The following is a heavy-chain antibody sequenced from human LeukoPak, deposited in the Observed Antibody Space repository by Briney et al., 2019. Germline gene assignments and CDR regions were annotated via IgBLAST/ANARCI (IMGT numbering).Heavy chain of an antibody. CDR2: IYYSGST. Sequence: PSETLSLTCTVSGGSISSYYWSWIRQPPGKGLEWIGYIYYSGSTNYNPSLKSRVTISVDTSKNQFSLTLSSVTAADTAVYYCARGPGITMVRGVPDYWGQGTLVTVSS. CDR1: GGSISSYY. J-gene: IGHJ4*02. D-gene: IGHD3-10*01. V-gene: IGHV4-59*01. CDR3: ARGPGITMVRGVPDY.